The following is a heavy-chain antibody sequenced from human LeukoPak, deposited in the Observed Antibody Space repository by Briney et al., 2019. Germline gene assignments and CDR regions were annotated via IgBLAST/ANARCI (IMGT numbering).Heavy chain of an antibody. CDR1: GGTFSSYA. D-gene: IGHD3-22*01. CDR2: IIPIFGTA. J-gene: IGHJ4*02. Sequence: ASVEVSCKASGGTFSSYAISWVRQAPGQGLEWMGGIIPIFGTANYAQKFQGRVTITADESTSTAYMELSSLRSEDTAVYYCAIHPYDSSGYYSAAHFDYWGQGTLVTVSS. CDR3: AIHPYDSSGYYSAAHFDY. V-gene: IGHV1-69*13.